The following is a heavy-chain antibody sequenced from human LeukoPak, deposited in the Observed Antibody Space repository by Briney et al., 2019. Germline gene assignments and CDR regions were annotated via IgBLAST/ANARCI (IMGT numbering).Heavy chain of an antibody. V-gene: IGHV1-2*02. Sequence: GASVKVSCKASGYTFTGNYIHWVRQAPGQGLEWMGWISPNSGGINYAQKFQGRVTMTRDTSISTAYMELSRLRSDDTAVYYCARAAYCNGGSCSDWFDPWGQGTLVTVSS. J-gene: IGHJ5*02. D-gene: IGHD2-15*01. CDR1: GYTFTGNY. CDR3: ARAAYCNGGSCSDWFDP. CDR2: ISPNSGGI.